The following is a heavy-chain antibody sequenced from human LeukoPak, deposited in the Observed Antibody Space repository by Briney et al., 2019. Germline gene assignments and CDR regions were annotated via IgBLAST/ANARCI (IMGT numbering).Heavy chain of an antibody. CDR3: AKGGLATILFDY. J-gene: IGHJ4*02. Sequence: GGSLRLSCAASGFTFSSYEMNWVRQAPGKGLEWVSYISSSGSTIYYADSVKGRFTISRDNSKNTLYLQMNSLRAEDTAVYYCAKGGLATILFDYWGQGTLVTVSS. CDR1: GFTFSSYE. CDR2: ISSSGSTI. V-gene: IGHV3-48*03. D-gene: IGHD5-24*01.